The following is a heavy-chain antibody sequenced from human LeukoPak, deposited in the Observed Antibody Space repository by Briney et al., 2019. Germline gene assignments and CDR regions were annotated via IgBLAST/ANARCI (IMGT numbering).Heavy chain of an antibody. CDR3: ARVGTNTMIAIFDY. V-gene: IGHV4-34*01. CDR1: GGSFSGYY. CDR2: INHSGST. J-gene: IGHJ4*02. Sequence: SETLSLTCAVYGGSFSGYYWSWIRQPPGKGLEWIGEINHSGSTNYNPSLKSRVTISVDTSKNQFSLKLSSVTAADTAVYYCARVGTNTMIAIFDYWGQGTLVTVSS. D-gene: IGHD3-22*01.